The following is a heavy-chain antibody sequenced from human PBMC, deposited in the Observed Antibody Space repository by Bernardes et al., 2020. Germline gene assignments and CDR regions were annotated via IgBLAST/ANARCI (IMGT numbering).Heavy chain of an antibody. J-gene: IGHJ4*02. V-gene: IGHV3-23*01. CDR3: AKMDYIVVVPAALVDY. CDR1: GFTFSSYA. CDR2: ISGSGGST. D-gene: IGHD2-2*01. Sequence: GGSLRLSCAASGFTFSSYAMSWVRQAPGKGLEWVSAISGSGGSTYYADSVKGRFTISRDNSKNTLYLQMNSLRAEDTAVYYCAKMDYIVVVPAALVDYWGQGTLVTVSS.